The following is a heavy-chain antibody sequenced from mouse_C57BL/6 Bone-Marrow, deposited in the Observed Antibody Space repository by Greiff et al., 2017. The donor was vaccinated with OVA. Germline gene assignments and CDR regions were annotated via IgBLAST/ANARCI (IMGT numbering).Heavy chain of an antibody. CDR1: GYTFTSYW. CDR2: IDPSDSYT. V-gene: IGHV1-59*01. D-gene: IGHD2-3*01. J-gene: IGHJ3*01. Sequence: QVQLQQPGAELVRPGTSVKLSCKASGYTFTSYWMHWVKQRPGQGLEWIGVIDPSDSYTNYNQKFKGKATLTVDTSSSTAYMQLSSLTSEDSAVYYCARWGDGYPFAYWGQGTLVTVSA. CDR3: ARWGDGYPFAY.